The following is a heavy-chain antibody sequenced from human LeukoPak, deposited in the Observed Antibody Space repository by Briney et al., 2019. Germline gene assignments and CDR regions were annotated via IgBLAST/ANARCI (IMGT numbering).Heavy chain of an antibody. V-gene: IGHV4-34*01. D-gene: IGHD6-19*01. CDR1: GGSFSGYY. J-gene: IGHJ5*02. CDR2: INHSGST. Sequence: SETLSLTCAVYGGSFSGYYWSWLRQPPGKGLEWIGEINHSGSTNYNPSLKSRVTISVDTSKNQFSLKLSSVTAADTAVYYCARGHRVHSSSANWFDPWGQGTLVTVSS. CDR3: ARGHRVHSSSANWFDP.